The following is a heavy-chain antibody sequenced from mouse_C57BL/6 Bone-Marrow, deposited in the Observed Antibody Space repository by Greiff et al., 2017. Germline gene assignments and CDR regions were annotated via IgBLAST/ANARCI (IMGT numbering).Heavy chain of an antibody. Sequence: VQLKQSGTVLARPGASVKMSCKTSGYTFTSYWMHWVKQRPGQGLEWIGAIYPGNSDTSYNQKFKCKAKLTAVTSASTAYMELSSLTNEDSAVYYCTRILYGFDYWGQGTTLTVSS. V-gene: IGHV1-5*01. CDR3: TRILYGFDY. J-gene: IGHJ2*01. D-gene: IGHD1-1*01. CDR2: IYPGNSDT. CDR1: GYTFTSYW.